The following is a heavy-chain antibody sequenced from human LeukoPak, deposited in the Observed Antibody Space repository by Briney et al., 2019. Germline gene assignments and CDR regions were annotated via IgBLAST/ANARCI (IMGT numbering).Heavy chain of an antibody. CDR1: GYTFTNYD. Sequence: ASVKVSCKASGYTFTNYDINWVRQATGQGLEWMGWMNPNSGTTGYAQKFQGRVTITRDTSASTAYMELSSLRSEDTAVYYCARDLGSSWERYFDYWGQGTLVTVSS. J-gene: IGHJ4*02. V-gene: IGHV1-8*03. CDR2: MNPNSGTT. D-gene: IGHD6-13*01. CDR3: ARDLGSSWERYFDY.